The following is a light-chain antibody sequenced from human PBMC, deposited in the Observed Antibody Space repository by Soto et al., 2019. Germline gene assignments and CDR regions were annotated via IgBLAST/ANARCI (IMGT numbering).Light chain of an antibody. CDR1: SSDIGGYNF. CDR2: EVN. CDR3: SSFTTSSTLVV. J-gene: IGLJ2*01. Sequence: QSALTQPASVSGSPGQSITISCTGTSSDIGGYNFVSLYQHHPGKAPKLMIYEVNNRPSGVSSRFSGSKSGNTASLTISGLQTEDEADYYCSSFTTSSTLVVFGGGTKLTVL. V-gene: IGLV2-14*01.